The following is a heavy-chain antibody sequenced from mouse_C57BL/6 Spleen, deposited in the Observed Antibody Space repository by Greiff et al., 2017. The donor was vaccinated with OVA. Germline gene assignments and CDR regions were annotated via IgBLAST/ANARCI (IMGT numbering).Heavy chain of an antibody. V-gene: IGHV1-18*01. D-gene: IGHD1-1*01. Sequence: EVQLQQSGPELVKPGASVKIPCKASGYTFTDYNMDWVKQSHGKSLEWIGDINPNNGGTIYNQKFKGKATLTVDKSSSTAYMELRSLTSEDTAVYYCARGLTTVVEDWYFDVWGTGTTVTVSS. CDR3: ARGLTTVVEDWYFDV. CDR2: INPNNGGT. CDR1: GYTFTDYN. J-gene: IGHJ1*03.